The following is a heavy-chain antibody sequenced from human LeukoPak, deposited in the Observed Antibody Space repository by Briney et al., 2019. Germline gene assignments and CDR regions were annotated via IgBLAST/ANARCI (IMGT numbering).Heavy chain of an antibody. J-gene: IGHJ6*02. V-gene: IGHV3-33*01. D-gene: IGHD2-2*02. CDR2: IWYDGSNK. CDR1: GFTFSSYG. CDR3: ARDSGCSSTSCYSYYYYYGMDV. Sequence: GGSLRLSCAASGFTFSSYGMHWVRQAPGKGLEWVADIWYDGSNKYYADSVKGRFTISRDNSKNTLYLQMNSLRAEDTAVYYCARDSGCSSTSCYSYYYYYGMDVWGQGTTVTVSS.